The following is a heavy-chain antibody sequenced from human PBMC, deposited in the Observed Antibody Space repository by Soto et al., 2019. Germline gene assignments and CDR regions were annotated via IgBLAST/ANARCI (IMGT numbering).Heavy chain of an antibody. CDR3: AKDMQAFLLEWLVQS. CDR1: GFTFSSYG. D-gene: IGHD6-19*01. J-gene: IGHJ4*02. CDR2: ISYDGSNK. V-gene: IGHV3-30*18. Sequence: QVQLVESGGGVVQPGRSLRLSCAASGFTFSSYGMHCVRQAPGKGLEWVAVISYDGSNKYYADSVKGRFTISRDNSKNTLYLQMNSLRAEDTAVYYCAKDMQAFLLEWLVQSWGQGTLVTVSS.